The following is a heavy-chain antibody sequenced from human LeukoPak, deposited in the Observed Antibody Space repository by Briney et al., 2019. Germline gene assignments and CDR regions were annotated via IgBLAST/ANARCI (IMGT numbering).Heavy chain of an antibody. D-gene: IGHD3-16*01. CDR3: AKANCGSECFYIMDV. Sequence: GGSLRLSCAASGFTSSNFAMNWVRQAPGKGLECVSSISGSTGRTYYADSVKGRFTISRDDSKNTVYLEMSSLRAEDKALYFCAKANCGSECFYIMDVWGQGTMVTVSS. J-gene: IGHJ6*02. V-gene: IGHV3-23*01. CDR2: ISGSTGRT. CDR1: GFTSSNFA.